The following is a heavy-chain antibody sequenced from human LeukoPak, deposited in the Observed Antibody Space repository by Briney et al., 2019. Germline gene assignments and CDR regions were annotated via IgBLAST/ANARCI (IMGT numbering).Heavy chain of an antibody. J-gene: IGHJ4*02. V-gene: IGHV4-59*01. CDR3: ARADEWDSVAGTTLGY. D-gene: IGHD6-13*01. CDR2: IYYSGIT. CDR1: GGSFSGYY. Sequence: SETLSLTCAVYGGSFSGYYWNWIRQPPGKGLEWIGYIYYSGITNYNPSLKSRVTISVDTSKNQFSLKLSSVTAADTAVYYCARADEWDSVAGTTLGYWGQGTLVTVSS.